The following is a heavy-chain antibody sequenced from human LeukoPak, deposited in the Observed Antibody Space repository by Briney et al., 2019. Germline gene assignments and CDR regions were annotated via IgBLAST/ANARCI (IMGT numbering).Heavy chain of an antibody. V-gene: IGHV4-39*01. CDR3: ARLRHDSSGYYWFGP. Sequence: RTSETLSLTCTVSGDSVRSSSYYWGWIRQPPGKGLEWIASVYYNGNIYYNPSFRSRVTMSVDTSKNPFSLSLTSVTAADTAVYYCARLRHDSSGYYWFGPWGRGTLVTVSS. D-gene: IGHD3-22*01. J-gene: IGHJ5*02. CDR2: VYYNGNI. CDR1: GDSVRSSSYY.